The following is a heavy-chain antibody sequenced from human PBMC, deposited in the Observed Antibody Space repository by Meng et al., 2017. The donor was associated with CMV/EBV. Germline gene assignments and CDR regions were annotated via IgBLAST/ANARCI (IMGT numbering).Heavy chain of an antibody. V-gene: IGHV3-23*03. D-gene: IGHD4/OR15-4a*01. CDR3: AKDQRLTSDPYGMDV. CDR2: IYSGGSNT. J-gene: IGHJ6*02. Sequence: GGSLRLSCAASGFTFSSYAMSWVRQAPGKGLEWVPVIYSGGSNTYYADSVKGRFTISRDNSKNTLYLQMNSLRAEDTAVYYCAKDQRLTSDPYGMDVWGQGTTVTVSS. CDR1: GFTFSSYA.